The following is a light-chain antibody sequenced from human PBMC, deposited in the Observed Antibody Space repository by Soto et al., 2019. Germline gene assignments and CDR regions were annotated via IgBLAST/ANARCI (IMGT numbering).Light chain of an antibody. CDR2: GAS. CDR1: QSVSSNN. Sequence: EIVLTQSPGTLSLSPGERATLSCRASQSVSSNNLAWYQQKLGRAPRPLISGASRRATGIPDRFSGSGSGTDFTLTITSLEPEDFAVYYCQQYGTSPRTFGQGTRLEIK. J-gene: IGKJ5*01. V-gene: IGKV3-20*01. CDR3: QQYGTSPRT.